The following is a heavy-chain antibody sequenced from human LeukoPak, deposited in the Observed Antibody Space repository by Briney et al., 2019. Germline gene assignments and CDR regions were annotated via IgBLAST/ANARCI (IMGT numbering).Heavy chain of an antibody. D-gene: IGHD5-18*01. V-gene: IGHV3-48*03. Sequence: PGGSLRLSCTVSGFTFSGYEMNWVRQAPGKGLEWVSYISSSGSTIFYADSVKGRFTISRDNAKNSLYLQMNSLRAEDTAGYYCARRGIQLWPHDDYWGQGTLVTVSS. CDR1: GFTFSGYE. J-gene: IGHJ4*02. CDR2: ISSSGSTI. CDR3: ARRGIQLWPHDDY.